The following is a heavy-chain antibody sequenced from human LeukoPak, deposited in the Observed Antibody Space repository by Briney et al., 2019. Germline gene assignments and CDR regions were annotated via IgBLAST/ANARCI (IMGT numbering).Heavy chain of an antibody. Sequence: GGSLRLSCAASGFTFSDYSMNWVRQAPGKGLEWISYIGISSGNTKYADSVKGRFTISRDNAKNTLYLQMDSLGAEDTAVYYCGRDVVLGSGSVDYWGQGVLVTVSS. V-gene: IGHV3-21*05. J-gene: IGHJ4*02. CDR2: IGISSGNT. D-gene: IGHD3-10*01. CDR3: GRDVVLGSGSVDY. CDR1: GFTFSDYS.